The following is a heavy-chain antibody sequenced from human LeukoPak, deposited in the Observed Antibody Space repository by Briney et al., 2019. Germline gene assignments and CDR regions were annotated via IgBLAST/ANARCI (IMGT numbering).Heavy chain of an antibody. V-gene: IGHV3-20*04. Sequence: PGGSLRLSCAASGFTFDDYGMSWVRQAPGKGLEWVSGINWNGGSTVYADSVKGRFTISRDNAKNSLYLQMNSLRAEDTPLYYCARDGPRKMLVPADPFDYWGQGTPVTVPS. J-gene: IGHJ4*02. D-gene: IGHD2-2*01. CDR1: GFTFDDYG. CDR2: INWNGGST. CDR3: ARDGPRKMLVPADPFDY.